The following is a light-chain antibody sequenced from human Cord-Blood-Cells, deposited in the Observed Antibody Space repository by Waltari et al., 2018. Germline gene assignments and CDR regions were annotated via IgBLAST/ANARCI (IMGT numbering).Light chain of an antibody. Sequence: EIVMMQSPATLSVSPGERATLSCRASQSVSSNLAWYQQTPGQAPRLLIYGAPTRATGIPARFSGSGSGTEFTLTISSLQSEDFAVYYCQQYNNWPPITFGQGTRLEIK. J-gene: IGKJ5*01. CDR3: QQYNNWPPIT. CDR1: QSVSSN. CDR2: GAP. V-gene: IGKV3-15*01.